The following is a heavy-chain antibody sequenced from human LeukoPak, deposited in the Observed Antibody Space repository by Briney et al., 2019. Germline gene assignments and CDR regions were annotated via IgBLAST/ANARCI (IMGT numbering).Heavy chain of an antibody. CDR2: IRYDGRDK. CDR3: AKDYDAYSSTPHYYMDV. V-gene: IGHV3-30*02. J-gene: IGHJ6*03. D-gene: IGHD6-13*01. Sequence: PGGSLRLSCAASGFTFSNYGMHWVRQAPGKGLEWVTFIRYDGRDKYYADSVKGRFTISRDSSKNTLYLQMNSLRGEDTAFYYCAKDYDAYSSTPHYYMDVWGKGTTVTVSS. CDR1: GFTFSNYG.